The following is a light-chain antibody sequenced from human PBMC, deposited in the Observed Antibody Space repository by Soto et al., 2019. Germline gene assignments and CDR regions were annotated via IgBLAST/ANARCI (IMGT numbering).Light chain of an antibody. CDR3: QQYGSSPWT. CDR2: GAS. CDR1: QSVSSSY. Sequence: EILLTQSPGTLSLSPGERATLSCRASQSVSSSYLAWYQQKPGQAPRLLIYGASSRATGIPDRFSGSGSGTDFTLTISRLEPEDFVVYYCQQYGSSPWTFGQGTKVEIK. J-gene: IGKJ1*01. V-gene: IGKV3-20*01.